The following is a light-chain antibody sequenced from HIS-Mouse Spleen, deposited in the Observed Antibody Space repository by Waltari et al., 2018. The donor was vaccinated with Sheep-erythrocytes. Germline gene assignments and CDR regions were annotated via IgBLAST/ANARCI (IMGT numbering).Light chain of an antibody. Sequence: QSALTQPRPVSVSPGPSVTISCTGTSSDVGGYNYVPWYHQHPGKAPKLMIYDVSKRPSGVPDRFSGSKSGNTASLTISGLQAEDEADYYCCSYAGSYNHVFATGTKVTVL. CDR3: CSYAGSYNHV. J-gene: IGLJ1*01. CDR1: SSDVGGYNY. V-gene: IGLV2-11*01. CDR2: DVS.